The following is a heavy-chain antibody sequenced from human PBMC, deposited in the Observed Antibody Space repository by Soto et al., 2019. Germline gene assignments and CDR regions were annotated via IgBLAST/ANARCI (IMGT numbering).Heavy chain of an antibody. CDR3: AKETHYDSSGPLDY. CDR2: ISGYGRST. CDR1: GFTFSSYA. V-gene: IGHV3-23*01. J-gene: IGHJ4*02. D-gene: IGHD3-22*01. Sequence: GGSPRLSCAASGFTFSSYAMSWVRQAPGKGLEWVSRISGYGRSTWYADSVRGRFNISRDNSKNTLSLQMNSLRAEDTAVYYCAKETHYDSSGPLDYWGQGTLVTVSS.